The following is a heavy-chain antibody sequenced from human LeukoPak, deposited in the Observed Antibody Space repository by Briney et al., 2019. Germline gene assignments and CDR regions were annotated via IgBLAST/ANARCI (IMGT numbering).Heavy chain of an antibody. V-gene: IGHV3-53*01. Sequence: GGSLRLSCAASGFTVSSNYMSWVRQAPGKGLEWVSVIYSGGSTYYSDSVKGRFTISRDNSKNTLYLQLNNLRAEDTAVYYCARASIAAAGYYFDYWGQGTLVTVSS. D-gene: IGHD6-13*01. CDR2: IYSGGST. CDR3: ARASIAAAGYYFDY. CDR1: GFTVSSNY. J-gene: IGHJ4*02.